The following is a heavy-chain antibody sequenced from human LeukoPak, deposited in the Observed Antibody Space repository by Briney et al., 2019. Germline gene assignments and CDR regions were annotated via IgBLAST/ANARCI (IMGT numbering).Heavy chain of an antibody. V-gene: IGHV1-69*04. CDR1: GGTFSSYA. D-gene: IGHD4-17*01. CDR2: IIPILGIS. CDR3: ARALVTTVTTYNWCDP. Sequence: KVSCKASGGTFSSYAISWVRQAPGQGLEWMGRIIPILGISNYAQKFQGRVTITADKSTSTAYMELSSLRSEDTAEYYCARALVTTVTTYNWCDPWGQGTLVTVSS. J-gene: IGHJ5*02.